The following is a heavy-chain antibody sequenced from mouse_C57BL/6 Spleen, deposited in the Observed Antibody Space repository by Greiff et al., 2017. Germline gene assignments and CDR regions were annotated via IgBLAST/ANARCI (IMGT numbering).Heavy chain of an antibody. V-gene: IGHV1-9*01. D-gene: IGHD1-1*01. J-gene: IGHJ1*03. CDR1: GYTFTGYW. CDR3: ARSGYGSSWGWYFDV. CDR2: ILPGRGST. Sequence: QVHVQQSGAELMKPGASVKLSCKATGYTFTGYWIEWVKQRPGHGLEWIGEILPGRGSTNYNEKFKGKATFTADTSSNTAYLQLSSLTTEDSAIYYCARSGYGSSWGWYFDVWGTGTTVTVSS.